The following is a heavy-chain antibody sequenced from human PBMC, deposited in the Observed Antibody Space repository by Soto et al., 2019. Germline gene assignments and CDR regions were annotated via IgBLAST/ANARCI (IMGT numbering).Heavy chain of an antibody. CDR3: ARGNLSFDFDS. D-gene: IGHD1-26*01. Sequence: GXSLRLSCAASGFNFGSFGLHWFRQAPGKGLEWVAFISGDGINTQYADSVRGRFTLSRDYSRKTMYLQMDSLRDEDTALYYCARGNLSFDFDSWGLGTLVTVSS. J-gene: IGHJ4*02. V-gene: IGHV3-30*03. CDR2: ISGDGINT. CDR1: GFNFGSFG.